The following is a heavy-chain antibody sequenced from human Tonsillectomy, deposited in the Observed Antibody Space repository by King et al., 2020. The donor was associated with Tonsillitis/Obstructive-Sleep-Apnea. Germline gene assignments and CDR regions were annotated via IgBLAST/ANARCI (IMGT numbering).Heavy chain of an antibody. D-gene: IGHD1-1*01. J-gene: IGHJ6*03. Sequence: QVQLQESGPGLVKPSETLSLTCTVSGGSISSSSYYWGWIRQPPGKGLEWIGSIYYSGSTYYNPSLKSRVTISVDTSKNQFSLKLSSVTAADTAVYYCARPFTLEPGAGYYYYYMDVWGKGTTVTVSS. V-gene: IGHV4-39*01. CDR1: GGSISSSSYY. CDR2: IYYSGST. CDR3: ARPFTLEPGAGYYYYYMDV.